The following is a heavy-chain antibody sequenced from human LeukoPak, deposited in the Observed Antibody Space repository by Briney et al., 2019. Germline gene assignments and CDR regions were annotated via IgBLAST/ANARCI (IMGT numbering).Heavy chain of an antibody. CDR1: GGSFSGYY. Sequence: SETLSLTCAVYGGSFSGYYWSWIRQPPGKGLEWIGEINHSGSTNYNPSLKSRVTISVDTSKNQFSLKLSSVTAADTAVYYCARASDSSSWTLDYWGQGTLVTVSS. CDR3: ARASDSSSWTLDY. D-gene: IGHD6-13*01. J-gene: IGHJ4*02. V-gene: IGHV4-34*01. CDR2: INHSGST.